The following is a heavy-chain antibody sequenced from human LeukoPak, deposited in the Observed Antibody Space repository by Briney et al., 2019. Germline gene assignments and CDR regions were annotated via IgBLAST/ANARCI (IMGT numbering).Heavy chain of an antibody. Sequence: TGGSLRLSCAASGFTFSNYSMNWVRQAPGKGLEWVSSISSSSSYIYYADSVKGRFTISRDNAKNSLYLQMNSLRAEDTAVYYCARDWGTGIYYYYMDVWGKGTTVTASS. CDR3: ARDWGTGIYYYYMDV. D-gene: IGHD3-16*01. V-gene: IGHV3-21*01. CDR1: GFTFSNYS. J-gene: IGHJ6*03. CDR2: ISSSSSYI.